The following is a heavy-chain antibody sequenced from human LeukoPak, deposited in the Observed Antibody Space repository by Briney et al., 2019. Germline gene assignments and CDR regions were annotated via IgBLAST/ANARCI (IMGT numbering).Heavy chain of an antibody. CDR3: ADGRLGVATPDY. CDR2: ISGSGGIT. CDR1: GFTFSSYA. V-gene: IGHV3-23*01. J-gene: IGHJ4*02. D-gene: IGHD3-9*01. Sequence: GGPLRLSCAASGFTFSSYAMTWVRQAPGKVLEWVSTISGSGGITYYADSVNGRFTISRDNSKNTLYLQMNSLRGEDTAIYYCADGRLGVATPDYWGQGTLVTVSS.